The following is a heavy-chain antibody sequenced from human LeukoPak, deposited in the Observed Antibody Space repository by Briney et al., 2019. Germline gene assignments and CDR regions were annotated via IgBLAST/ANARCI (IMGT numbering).Heavy chain of an antibody. V-gene: IGHV3-33*01. CDR1: GFTFSPYG. CDR2: IWAGENSN. Sequence: PGGSLRLSCGASGFTFSPYGMHWVRHAPGEGREWVSFIWAGENSNFYADSVKGRFTISRDNSKNMVYLQMNSLRGEDTALYYCVRDLPNGSSALQVWGHGTVVTVSS. CDR3: VRDLPNGSSALQV. D-gene: IGHD2-15*01. J-gene: IGHJ3*01.